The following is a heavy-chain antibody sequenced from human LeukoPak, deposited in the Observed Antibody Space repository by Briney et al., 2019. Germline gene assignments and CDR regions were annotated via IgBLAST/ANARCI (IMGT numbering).Heavy chain of an antibody. CDR1: TGYY. Sequence: ASVNVSCKTSTGYYMHWVRQAPGQGLEDMGWIHPNSCASKSVPKLQGRVTMTRDTSINTDYVELSSLTSDDTAMYYCAREGRAGSSGWFGAFDIWGQGTMVIVCS. D-gene: IGHD6-13*01. CDR2: IHPNSCAS. CDR3: AREGRAGSSGWFGAFDI. J-gene: IGHJ3*02. V-gene: IGHV1-2*02.